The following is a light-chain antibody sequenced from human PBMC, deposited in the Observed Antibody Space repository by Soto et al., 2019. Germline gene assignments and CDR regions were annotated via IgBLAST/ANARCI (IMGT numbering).Light chain of an antibody. CDR1: QSISSL. CDR2: KAS. J-gene: IGKJ5*01. Sequence: DIQMTQSPSTLSASVGDRVTITCRASQSISSLLAWYQQKPGRAPTLLIYKASTLESGVPSRFSGSGSGTEFSLTISSLQPDDSATYYCQQYNSYPLTFGQGTRLEMK. V-gene: IGKV1-5*03. CDR3: QQYNSYPLT.